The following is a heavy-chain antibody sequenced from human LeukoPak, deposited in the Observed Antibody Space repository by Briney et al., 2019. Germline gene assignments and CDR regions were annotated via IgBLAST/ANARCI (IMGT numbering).Heavy chain of an antibody. CDR1: GFTFSSYG. J-gene: IGHJ4*02. Sequence: PGGSLRLSCAASGFTFSSYGMHWVRQAPGKGLEWVAVISYDGSNKYYADSVKGRFTISRDNSKNTLYLQMNSLRAEDTAVYYCAKGNEGVTTIFGHFDYWGQGTLVTVSS. CDR3: AKGNEGVTTIFGHFDY. CDR2: ISYDGSNK. D-gene: IGHD3-3*01. V-gene: IGHV3-30*18.